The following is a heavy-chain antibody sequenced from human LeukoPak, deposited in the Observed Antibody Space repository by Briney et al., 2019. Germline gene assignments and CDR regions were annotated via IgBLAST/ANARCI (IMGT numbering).Heavy chain of an antibody. J-gene: IGHJ3*02. CDR2: INPNSGGT. V-gene: IGHV1-2*06. Sequence: GASVKVSCKASGYTFTGYYMHWVRQAPGQGLEWKGRINPNSGGTNYAQKFQSRVTMTRDTSISTAYMELSRLRSDDTAVYYCASAWGSSTSCSTPTCAFDIWGQGTMVTVSS. D-gene: IGHD2-2*02. CDR1: GYTFTGYY. CDR3: ASAWGSSTSCSTPTCAFDI.